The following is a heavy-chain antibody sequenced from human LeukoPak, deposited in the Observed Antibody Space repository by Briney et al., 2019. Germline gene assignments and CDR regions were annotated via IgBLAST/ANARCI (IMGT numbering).Heavy chain of an antibody. J-gene: IGHJ6*02. V-gene: IGHV3-74*01. CDR2: INSDGTTT. CDR3: ARGNYYGMDV. CDR1: GFTFSSYW. Sequence: EGSLRLSCAASGFTFSSYWMHWVRQAPGKGLLWVSRINSDGTTTYYADSVKGRFTISRDNAKNTLYLQVNSLRAEDTAVYYCARGNYYGMDVWGQGTTVTVSS.